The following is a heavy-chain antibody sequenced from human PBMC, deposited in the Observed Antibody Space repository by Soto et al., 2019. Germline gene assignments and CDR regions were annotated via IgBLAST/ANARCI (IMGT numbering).Heavy chain of an antibody. J-gene: IGHJ4*02. Sequence: GGSLRLSCAVSGFTFSSYWMYWVRQTSGKGLVWASRINTDGTTTNYADSVKGRFTISRDNAKNMLYLQMNSLRAEDTAVYYCARAPMGTLDYCGQGILVTVSS. CDR3: ARAPMGTLDY. CDR2: INTDGTTT. D-gene: IGHD7-27*01. V-gene: IGHV3-74*01. CDR1: GFTFSSYW.